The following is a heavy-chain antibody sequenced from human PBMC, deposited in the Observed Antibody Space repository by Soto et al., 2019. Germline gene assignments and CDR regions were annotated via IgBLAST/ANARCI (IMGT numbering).Heavy chain of an antibody. J-gene: IGHJ3*02. D-gene: IGHD3-16*01. Sequence: SETLSLTCTVSGGSISSYYWSWIRQPPGKGLEWIGYIYYSGSTNYNPSLKSRVTISVDTSKNQFSLKLSSVTAEDTAVYYCARSVSWGDLLLAFDIWGQGTMVTVSS. CDR2: IYYSGST. CDR1: GGSISSYY. V-gene: IGHV4-59*01. CDR3: ARSVSWGDLLLAFDI.